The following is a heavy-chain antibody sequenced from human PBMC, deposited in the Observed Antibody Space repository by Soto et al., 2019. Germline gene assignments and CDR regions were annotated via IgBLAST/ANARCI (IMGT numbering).Heavy chain of an antibody. CDR3: ARGATHDFWSGYRFDY. CDR2: TYYRSKWYN. V-gene: IGHV6-1*01. D-gene: IGHD3-3*01. J-gene: IGHJ4*02. Sequence: SQTLSLTCAISGDSVSSNSAAWNWIRQSPSRGLEWLGRTYYRSKWYNDYAVSVKSRITINPDTSKNQFSLQLNSVTPEDTAVDYCARGATHDFWSGYRFDYWGQGTLVTVSS. CDR1: GDSVSSNSAA.